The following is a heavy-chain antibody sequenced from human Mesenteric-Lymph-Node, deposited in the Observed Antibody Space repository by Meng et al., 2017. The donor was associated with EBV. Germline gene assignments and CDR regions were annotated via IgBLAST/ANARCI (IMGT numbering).Heavy chain of an antibody. CDR2: INHSGST. V-gene: IGHV4-34*01. Sequence: VQLQQWGAGLLKPSEPLSLTCAVYGGSFSGYYWSWIRQPPGKGLEWIGEINHSGSTNYNPSLKSRVTISVDTSKNQFSLKLSSVTAADTAVYYCARKEQQLVHYFDYWGQGTLVTVSS. J-gene: IGHJ4*02. CDR3: ARKEQQLVHYFDY. CDR1: GGSFSGYY. D-gene: IGHD6-13*01.